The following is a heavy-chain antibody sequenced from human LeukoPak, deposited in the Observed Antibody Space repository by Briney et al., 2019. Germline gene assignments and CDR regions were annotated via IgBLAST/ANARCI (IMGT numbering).Heavy chain of an antibody. CDR2: INQDGSEK. CDR3: ARTSQNINPWFDP. Sequence: GGSLRLSCAASGFTFSSYSMNWVRQAPGKGLEWVANINQDGSEKYYVDSVKGRFTISRDNAKDSLYLQMNSLRAEDTAVYYCARTSQNINPWFDPWGQGTLVTVSS. CDR1: GFTFSSYS. V-gene: IGHV3-7*01. D-gene: IGHD2/OR15-2a*01. J-gene: IGHJ5*02.